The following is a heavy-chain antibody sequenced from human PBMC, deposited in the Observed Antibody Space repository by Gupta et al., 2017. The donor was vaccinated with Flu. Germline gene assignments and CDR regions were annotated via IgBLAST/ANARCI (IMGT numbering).Heavy chain of an antibody. CDR3: AREQFCNTASCYRWFDP. D-gene: IGHD2-2*02. CDR1: GYTFTAYY. CDR2: INPHSRST. J-gene: IGHJ5*02. V-gene: IGHV1-2*06. Sequence: QEQLLQSGAEVREPGASVTVSCKASGYTFTAYYIHWVRQAPGQGLEWLGRINPHSRSTNYEQKFQGRVTLTMDTSISTAYMDLSRLRYDDTAVYYCAREQFCNTASCYRWFDPWGQGTLVTVSS.